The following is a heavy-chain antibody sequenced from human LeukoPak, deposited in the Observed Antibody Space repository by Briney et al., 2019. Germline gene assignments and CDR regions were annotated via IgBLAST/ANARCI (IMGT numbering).Heavy chain of an antibody. CDR2: ISAYNVNT. CDR1: GYTFTSYG. D-gene: IGHD3-10*01. CDR3: ARTHGSGSYYPAEYFQH. Sequence: PKASVKVSCKASGYTFTSYGISWVRQAPGQGLEWMGWISAYNVNTNDAQKLQGRVTMTTDTSTSTAYMELRSLRSDDTAVYYCARTHGSGSYYPAEYFQHWGQGTLVTVSS. V-gene: IGHV1-18*01. J-gene: IGHJ1*01.